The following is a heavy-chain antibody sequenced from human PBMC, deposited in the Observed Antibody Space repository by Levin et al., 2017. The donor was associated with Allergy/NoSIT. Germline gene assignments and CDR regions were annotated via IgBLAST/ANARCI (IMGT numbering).Heavy chain of an antibody. D-gene: IGHD3-22*01. CDR1: GFTFSSYG. CDR3: AKGPYDNPGWWFDP. J-gene: IGHJ5*02. Sequence: GESLKISCAASGFTFSSYGMSWVRQAPGKGLEWVASIGGSGSSTHYADSVMGRFTISRDNSKNTVYLQMNSLRAEDTAVYYCAKGPYDNPGWWFDPWGQGTLVTVSS. V-gene: IGHV3-23*01. CDR2: IGGSGSST.